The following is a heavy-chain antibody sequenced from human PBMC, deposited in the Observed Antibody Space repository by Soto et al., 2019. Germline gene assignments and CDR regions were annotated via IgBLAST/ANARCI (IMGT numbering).Heavy chain of an antibody. J-gene: IGHJ6*02. D-gene: IGHD1-26*01. CDR2: TYYRSKWYN. Sequence: PSQTLSLTCVISGDTFSSNSAAWNWIRQSPSRGLEWLGRTYYRSKWYNDYAVSVKGRITINPDTSKNQFSLQLNSVTPEDTAVYYCAKEGGNHYYYYALDVWGQGTTVTVSS. CDR3: AKEGGNHYYYYALDV. CDR1: GDTFSSNSAA. V-gene: IGHV6-1*01.